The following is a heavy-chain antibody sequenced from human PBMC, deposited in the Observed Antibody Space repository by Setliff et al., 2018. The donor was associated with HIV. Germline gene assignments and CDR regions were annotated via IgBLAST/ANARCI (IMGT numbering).Heavy chain of an antibody. CDR1: GGSMNSHY. CDR2: IYYSVST. D-gene: IGHD3-3*01. CDR3: ARGVVDYDFWSGSGDYYYMDV. J-gene: IGHJ6*03. V-gene: IGHV4-59*11. Sequence: SETLSLTCTVSGGSMNSHYWSWIRQSPGRGLEWIGYIYYSVSTKYNPSLKSRVSMSIDTSKNQFSLKMSSVTAADTAVYYCARGVVDYDFWSGSGDYYYMDVWGKGTTVTAS.